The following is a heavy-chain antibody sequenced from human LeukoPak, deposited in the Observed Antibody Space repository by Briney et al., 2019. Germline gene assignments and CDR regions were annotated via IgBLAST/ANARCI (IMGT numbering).Heavy chain of an antibody. CDR3: ARTKVVTAAFDY. V-gene: IGHV4-59*01. CDR2: IYYSGST. D-gene: IGHD2-21*02. CDR1: GGSISSYY. J-gene: IGHJ4*02. Sequence: SETLSLTCTVSGGSISSYYWSRIRQPPGKGLEWIGYIYYSGSTNYNPSLKSRVTISVDTSKNQFSLKLSSVTAADTAVYYCARTKVVTAAFDYWGQGTLVTVSS.